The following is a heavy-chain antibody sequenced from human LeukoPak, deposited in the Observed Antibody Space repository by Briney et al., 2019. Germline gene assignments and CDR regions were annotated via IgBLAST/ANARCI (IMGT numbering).Heavy chain of an antibody. J-gene: IGHJ4*02. CDR3: ARGLYSSSP. CDR1: GFTFSSYA. V-gene: IGHV3-23*01. D-gene: IGHD6-6*01. Sequence: GGSLRLSCAASGFTFSSYAMSWVRQAPGKGLEWVSAISGSGFTYYADFVKGRFTISRDNSKNTLYLQMNSPRAEDTAVYYCARGLYSSSPWGQGTLVTVSS. CDR2: ISGSGFT.